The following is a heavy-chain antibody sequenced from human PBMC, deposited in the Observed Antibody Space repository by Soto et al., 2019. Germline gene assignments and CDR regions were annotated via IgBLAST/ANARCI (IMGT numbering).Heavy chain of an antibody. CDR1: GFTFSSYG. V-gene: IGHV3-30*18. J-gene: IGHJ6*01. D-gene: IGHD6-13*01. CDR3: AKSRDSSSWFYYGMDF. CDR2: ISYDGSNK. Sequence: PGGSLRLSCAASGFTFSSYGMHWVRQAPGKGLEWVAFISYDGSNKYYVDSVKGRFTISRDNSKNTLDLQMNSLRAEDTAVYYCAKSRDSSSWFYYGMDFWGQGTTVTVSS.